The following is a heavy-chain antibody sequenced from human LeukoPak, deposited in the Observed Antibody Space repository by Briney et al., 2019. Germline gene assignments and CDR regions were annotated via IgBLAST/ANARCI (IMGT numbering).Heavy chain of an antibody. CDR3: ASVGYCIITSCSPYNWFDP. CDR1: GYTFTGYY. D-gene: IGHD2-2*03. CDR2: INPNSGGT. J-gene: IGHJ5*02. V-gene: IGHV1-2*02. Sequence: ASVKVSCKASGYTFTGYYMHWVRQAPGQGLEWMGWINPNSGGTNYAQKFQGRVTMTRDTSISTAYMELSRLRSGDTAVYYCASVGYCIITSCSPYNWFDPWGQGTLVTVSS.